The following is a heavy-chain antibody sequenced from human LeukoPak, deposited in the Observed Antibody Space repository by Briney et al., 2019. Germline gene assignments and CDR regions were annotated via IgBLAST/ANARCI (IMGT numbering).Heavy chain of an antibody. CDR1: GGTFSSYA. D-gene: IGHD4-17*01. Sequence: ASVKVSCKAFGGTFSSYAINWVRQAPGQGLEWMGRIIPILGMANYAQKFQGRVTNTADKSTGTAYMELSSLRSEDTAVYYCARSATQYGDYVDGLDIWGQGTMVTVSS. J-gene: IGHJ3*02. CDR2: IIPILGMA. V-gene: IGHV1-69*04. CDR3: ARSATQYGDYVDGLDI.